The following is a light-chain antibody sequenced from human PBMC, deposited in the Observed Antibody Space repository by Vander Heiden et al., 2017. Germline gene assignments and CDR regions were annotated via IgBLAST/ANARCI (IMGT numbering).Light chain of an antibody. J-gene: IGLJ2*01. Sequence: SYELTQPSSVSVSPGQTARITCSGDVLAKKYARWFQQKPGQAPVLVIYKDTERPSGIPERFPGSSSGTTATLTISGAQAEDEADYYCYSAADYNLVFGGGTKLTVL. V-gene: IGLV3-27*01. CDR3: YSAADYNLV. CDR2: KDT. CDR1: VLAKKY.